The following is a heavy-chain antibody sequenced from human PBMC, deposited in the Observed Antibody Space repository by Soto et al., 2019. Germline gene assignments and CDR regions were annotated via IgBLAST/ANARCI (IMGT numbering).Heavy chain of an antibody. CDR1: GFTFSSYA. J-gene: IGHJ4*02. V-gene: IGHV3-23*01. D-gene: IGHD6-13*01. CDR3: AKDGFSGYKPSWYDY. CDR2: ISGSGGST. Sequence: PGGSLRLSCAASGFTFSSYAMSWVRQAPGKGLEWVSAISGSGGSTYYADSVKGRFTISRDNSKNTLYLQMNSLRAEDTAVYYCAKDGFSGYKPSWYDYWGQGTLVTVSS.